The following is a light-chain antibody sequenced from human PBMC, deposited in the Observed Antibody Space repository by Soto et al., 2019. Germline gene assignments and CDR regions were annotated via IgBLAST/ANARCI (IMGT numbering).Light chain of an antibody. CDR3: QHYGGVWT. J-gene: IGKJ1*01. Sequence: DIQMTQSPSTLSASVGDRVTITCRASQSISNRLAWYQQKPGKAPKVLIYDASSLESGVPSRFSSSGSATEFILTISSLQPDDFATYLCQHYGGVWTFGQGTKVEIK. V-gene: IGKV1-5*01. CDR1: QSISNR. CDR2: DAS.